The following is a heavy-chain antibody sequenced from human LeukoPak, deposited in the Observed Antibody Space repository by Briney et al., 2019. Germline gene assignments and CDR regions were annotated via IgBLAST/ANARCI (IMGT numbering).Heavy chain of an antibody. V-gene: IGHV3-48*04. J-gene: IGHJ4*02. CDR2: ISSSSSTI. D-gene: IGHD2-2*01. CDR1: GFTFSSYS. CDR3: AKTDRPDIVVVPAAPFDY. Sequence: PGGSLRLSCAASGFTFSSYSMNWVRQAPGKGLEWVSYISSSSSTIHYADSVKGRFTISRDNAKNSLYLQMNSLRAEDTAVYYCAKTDRPDIVVVPAAPFDYWGQGTLVTVSS.